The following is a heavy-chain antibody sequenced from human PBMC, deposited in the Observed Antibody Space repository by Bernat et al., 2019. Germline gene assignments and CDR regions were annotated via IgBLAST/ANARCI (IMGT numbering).Heavy chain of an antibody. Sequence: QVQLVESGGGVVQPGRSLRLSCAASGFTFSSYGMHWVRQAPGKGLEWVAVIWYDGSNKYYADSVKGRFTISRDNSKNTLYLQMNSLRAEETAVYYCARVRYSNHPFDYWGQGTLVTVSS. D-gene: IGHD6-13*01. CDR1: GFTFSSYG. J-gene: IGHJ4*02. V-gene: IGHV3-33*01. CDR3: ARVRYSNHPFDY. CDR2: IWYDGSNK.